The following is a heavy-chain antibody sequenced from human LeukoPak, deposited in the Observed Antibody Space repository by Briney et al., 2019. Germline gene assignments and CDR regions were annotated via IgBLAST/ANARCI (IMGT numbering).Heavy chain of an antibody. CDR2: IWYDGSNK. J-gene: IGHJ4*02. CDR3: ARAGYSSSWCPKY. V-gene: IGHV3-33*01. D-gene: IGHD6-13*01. CDR1: GFTFSSYG. Sequence: GGSLRLSCAASGFTFSSYGMHWVRQAPGKGLEWVAVIWYDGSNKYYADSVKGRFTISRDNSKNTLYLQMNSLRAEDTAVYYCARAGYSSSWCPKYWGQGTLVTVSS.